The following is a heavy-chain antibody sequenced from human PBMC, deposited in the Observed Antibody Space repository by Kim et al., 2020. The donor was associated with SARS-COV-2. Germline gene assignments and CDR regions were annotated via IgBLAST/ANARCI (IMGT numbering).Heavy chain of an antibody. V-gene: IGHV4-30-2*05. CDR3: ARTRYDSSGFDY. J-gene: IGHJ4*02. Sequence: YYHPSLKSRVTRSVDTSKDQFSLKLSSVTAADTAVYYCARTRYDSSGFDYWGQGTLVTVSS. D-gene: IGHD3-22*01.